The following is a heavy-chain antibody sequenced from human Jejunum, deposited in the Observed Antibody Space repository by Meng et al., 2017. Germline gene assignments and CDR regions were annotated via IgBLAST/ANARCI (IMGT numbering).Heavy chain of an antibody. Sequence: QLQLQESGLGLVKPSETLSLTCTVSGDSISSSSYYWGWIRQPPGKGLEWIGSMYYSGGTYYNPSLKSRVTISVDASKNQFSLKLSSVTAADTAVYYCARSFWNYYYIDYWGQGALVTVSS. CDR2: MYYSGGT. V-gene: IGHV4-39*01. J-gene: IGHJ4*02. CDR3: ARSFWNYYYIDY. CDR1: GDSISSSSYY. D-gene: IGHD3-3*01.